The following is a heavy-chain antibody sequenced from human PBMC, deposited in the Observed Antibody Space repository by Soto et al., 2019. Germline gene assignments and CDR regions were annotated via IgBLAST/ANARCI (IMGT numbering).Heavy chain of an antibody. CDR2: IYYSGST. CDR1: GGSISSYY. J-gene: IGHJ4*02. Sequence: SETLSLTCTVSGGSISSYYWSWIRQPPGKGLECIGYIYYSGSTNYNPSLKSRVTISVDTSKNQFSLKLSSVTAADTAVYYCARGLPTVTTIDYWGQGTLVTVSS. V-gene: IGHV4-59*01. CDR3: ARGLPTVTTIDY. D-gene: IGHD4-17*01.